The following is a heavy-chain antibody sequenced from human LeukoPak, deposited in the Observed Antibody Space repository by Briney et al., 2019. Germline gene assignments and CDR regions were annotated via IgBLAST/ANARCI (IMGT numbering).Heavy chain of an antibody. V-gene: IGHV4-39*01. CDR1: GGSISSSSYY. CDR2: IYYSGST. J-gene: IGHJ4*02. CDR3: ARAWYSGQNLYFDY. Sequence: SETLSLTCTVSGGSISSSSYYWGWIRQPPGKGLEWIGSIYYSGSTYYNPSLKSRVTISVDTSKNQFSLKLSSVTAADTAVYYCARAWYSGQNLYFDYWGQGTLVTVSS. D-gene: IGHD1-26*01.